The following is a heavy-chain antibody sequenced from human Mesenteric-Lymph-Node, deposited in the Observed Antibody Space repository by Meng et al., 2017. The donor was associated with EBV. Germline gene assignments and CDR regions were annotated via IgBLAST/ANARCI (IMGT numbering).Heavy chain of an antibody. Sequence: QLQRVHSGVDVKNRGASVQVSCKASRYTCTTYYIHWLRQAPGQGPEWMGFINPSSGGTTYAQKFQGRDTMTRDTSTSTVYMDLSSLGSDDTAVYFCARVVYREFDPWGQGTLVTVSS. D-gene: IGHD4-11*01. CDR1: RYTCTTYY. CDR3: ARVVYREFDP. J-gene: IGHJ5*02. V-gene: IGHV1-46*01. CDR2: INPSSGGT.